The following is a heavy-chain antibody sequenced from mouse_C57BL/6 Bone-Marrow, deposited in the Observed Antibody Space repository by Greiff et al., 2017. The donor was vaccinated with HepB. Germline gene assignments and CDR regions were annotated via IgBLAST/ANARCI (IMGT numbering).Heavy chain of an antibody. CDR1: GYAFTNYL. D-gene: IGHD1-1*01. Sequence: VQLVESGAELVRPGTSVKVSCKASGYAFTNYLIEWVKQRPGQGLEWIGVLNPGSGGTNYNEKFKGKATLTADKSSSTAYMQLSSLTSEDSAVYFCARGRKITTDWYFDVWGTGTTVTVSS. CDR2: LNPGSGGT. V-gene: IGHV1-54*01. CDR3: ARGRKITTDWYFDV. J-gene: IGHJ1*03.